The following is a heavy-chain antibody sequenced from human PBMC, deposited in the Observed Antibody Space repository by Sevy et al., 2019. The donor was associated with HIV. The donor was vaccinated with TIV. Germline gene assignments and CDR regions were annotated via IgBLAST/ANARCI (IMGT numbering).Heavy chain of an antibody. Sequence: ASVKVSCKASGYTFTSYDINWVRQATGQGLEWMGWMNPNSGNTVYAQKFQGRVTMTRNTSISTAYMELSSLRSEYTAVYYCARDASVSGAYCSSTSCYSSGMDVWGQGTTVTVSS. D-gene: IGHD2-2*01. CDR3: ARDASVSGAYCSSTSCYSSGMDV. V-gene: IGHV1-8*01. J-gene: IGHJ6*02. CDR1: GYTFTSYD. CDR2: MNPNSGNT.